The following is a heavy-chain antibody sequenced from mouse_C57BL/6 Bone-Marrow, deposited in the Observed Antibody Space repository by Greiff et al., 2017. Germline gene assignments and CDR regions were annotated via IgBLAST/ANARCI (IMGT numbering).Heavy chain of an antibody. D-gene: IGHD6-2*01. V-gene: IGHV1-26*01. Sequence: EVQLQQSGPELVKPGASVKISCKASGYTFTDYYMNWVKQSHGKSLEWIGDINPNNGGTSYNQKFKGKATLTVDTSSSTAYMELRSLTSEDSAVYYCASLWALYAMDYWGQGTSVTVSS. CDR3: ASLWALYAMDY. J-gene: IGHJ4*01. CDR2: INPNNGGT. CDR1: GYTFTDYY.